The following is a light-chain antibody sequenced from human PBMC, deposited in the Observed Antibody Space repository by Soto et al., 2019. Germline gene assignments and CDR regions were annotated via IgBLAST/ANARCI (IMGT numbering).Light chain of an antibody. CDR3: SSYTSSRGV. Sequence: QSVLTQPASVSGSPGQSITISCTGTSSDVGGYNFVSWYQQLPGKAPKLMIYEVSNRPSGVSNRFSGSKSGNTASLTISGLQAEDEADYYCSSYTSSRGVFGGGTKLTVL. V-gene: IGLV2-14*01. CDR1: SSDVGGYNF. CDR2: EVS. J-gene: IGLJ3*02.